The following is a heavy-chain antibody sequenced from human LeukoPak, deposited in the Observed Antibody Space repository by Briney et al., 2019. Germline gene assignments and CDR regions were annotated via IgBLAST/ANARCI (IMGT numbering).Heavy chain of an antibody. V-gene: IGHV4-39*01. CDR3: ARREHIVVVIATRDAFDI. Sequence: SETLSLTCTVSGGSISSSSYYWGWIRQPPGKGLEWIGSIYYSGSTYYNPSLKSRVTISVDTSKNQFSLKLSSVTAADTAVYYCARREHIVVVIATRDAFDIWGPRDNGHRLF. J-gene: IGHJ3*02. CDR1: GGSISSSSYY. D-gene: IGHD2-21*01. CDR2: IYYSGST.